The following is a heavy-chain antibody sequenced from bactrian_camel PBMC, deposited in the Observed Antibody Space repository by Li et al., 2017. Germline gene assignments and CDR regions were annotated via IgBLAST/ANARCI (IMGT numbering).Heavy chain of an antibody. D-gene: IGHD4*01. J-gene: IGHJ4*01. Sequence: QLVESGGGLVQPGGSLRLSCTASGFTFRNYVMDWVRQAPGKGLEWVSTIDTGDVTYEANSLKGRFTISQDNAKNTVYLQMNNLKPDDTAEYYCRDTYEFRLATHGDCWGQGTQVTVS. CDR2: IDTGDVT. CDR3: RDTYEFRLATHGDC. V-gene: IGHV3S25*01. CDR1: GFTFRNYV.